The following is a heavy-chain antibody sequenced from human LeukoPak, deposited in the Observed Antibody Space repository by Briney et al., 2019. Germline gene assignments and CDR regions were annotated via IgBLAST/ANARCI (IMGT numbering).Heavy chain of an antibody. CDR3: ARAGTWIQLWAVDY. V-gene: IGHV1-2*02. CDR2: INPNSGGT. CDR1: GYTFTSYY. D-gene: IGHD5-18*01. J-gene: IGHJ4*02. Sequence: ASVKVSCKASGYTFTSYYMHWVRQVTGQGLEGMGWINPNSGGTNYAQKFQGRVTMTRDTSISTAYMELSRLRSDDTAVYYCARAGTWIQLWAVDYWGQGTLVTVSS.